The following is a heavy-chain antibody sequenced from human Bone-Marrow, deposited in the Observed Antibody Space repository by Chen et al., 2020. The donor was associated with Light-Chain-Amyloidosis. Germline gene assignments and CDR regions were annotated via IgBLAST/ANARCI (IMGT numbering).Heavy chain of an antibody. CDR2: IYPDDSDA. J-gene: IGHJ4*02. CDR1: GYTFPNYW. Sequence: EQSGPEVKKPGESLKISCKGSGYTFPNYWIGWVRQMPGKGLEWMGVIYPDDSDASYSPSFEGQVTISADKSITTAYLQWRSLKASDTAMYYCARRRDGHNFDYWGQGTLVTVSS. CDR3: ARRRDGHNFDY. V-gene: IGHV5-51*01.